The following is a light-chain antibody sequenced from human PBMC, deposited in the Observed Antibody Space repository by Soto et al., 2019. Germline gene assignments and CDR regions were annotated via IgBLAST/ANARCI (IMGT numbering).Light chain of an antibody. Sequence: DIHMTQSPSSLSASVGDRVTITCRASQDISSHLAWFQQRPGKAPKSLIYAASTLHSGVPSKFSGSGSGTDFTLTISSLQTEDFATYYCQQYNSYPVTFGQGTRLEIK. CDR2: AAS. CDR3: QQYNSYPVT. CDR1: QDISSH. V-gene: IGKV1-16*02. J-gene: IGKJ5*01.